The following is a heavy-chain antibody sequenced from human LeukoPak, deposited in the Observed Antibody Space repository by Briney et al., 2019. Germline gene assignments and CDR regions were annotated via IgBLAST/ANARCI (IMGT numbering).Heavy chain of an antibody. Sequence: PGGSLRLSCAASGFTFSSYAMSWVRQAPGKGLEWVSAISGSGATTYYADSVKGRFTISRDKSINTLYLQMNSLRAEDTAVYYCAKDYAYYYGSGIGGFDYWGQGTLVTVSS. CDR2: ISGSGATT. D-gene: IGHD3-10*01. CDR3: AKDYAYYYGSGIGGFDY. V-gene: IGHV3-23*01. CDR1: GFTFSSYA. J-gene: IGHJ4*02.